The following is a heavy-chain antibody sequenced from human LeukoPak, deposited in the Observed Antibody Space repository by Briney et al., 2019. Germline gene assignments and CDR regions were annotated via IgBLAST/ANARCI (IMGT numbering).Heavy chain of an antibody. J-gene: IGHJ4*02. CDR3: ARSRDGYKRFDS. Sequence: GGFLRLSCAASGFTFSSYAMHWVRQAPGKGLEWVAVISYDGSNKYYADSVKGRFTISRDNSKNTLYLQMNSLRAEDTAVYFCARSRDGYKRFDSWGQGTLVTVSS. D-gene: IGHD5-24*01. CDR2: ISYDGSNK. CDR1: GFTFSSYA. V-gene: IGHV3-30-3*01.